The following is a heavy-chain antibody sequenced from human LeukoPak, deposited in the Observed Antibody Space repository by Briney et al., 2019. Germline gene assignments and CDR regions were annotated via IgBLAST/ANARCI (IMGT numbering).Heavy chain of an antibody. CDR1: GGSVSSGSYY. Sequence: PSETLSLTCTVSGGSVSSGSYYWSWIRQPPGKGLEWIGYIYYSGSTNYNPSLKSRVTISVDTSKNQFSLKLSSVTAADTAVYYRARDNQGVDYWGQGTLVTVSS. J-gene: IGHJ4*02. D-gene: IGHD1-14*01. CDR3: ARDNQGVDY. CDR2: IYYSGST. V-gene: IGHV4-61*01.